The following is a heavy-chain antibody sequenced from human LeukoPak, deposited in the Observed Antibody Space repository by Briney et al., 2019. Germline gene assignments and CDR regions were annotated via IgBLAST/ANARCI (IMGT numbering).Heavy chain of an antibody. CDR3: ARRADSSGYQDAFDI. V-gene: IGHV1-3*03. CDR1: GYTFTDYA. CDR2: ITTGRGET. J-gene: IGHJ3*02. Sequence: GASVKVSCKASGYTFTDYALHWVRQAPGQSLEWMGWITTGRGETRYSRGFQRRITFTRDTSAREVYMDLNDLPSEDTDVYYCARRADSSGYQDAFDIWGQGTMVTVSS. D-gene: IGHD3-22*01.